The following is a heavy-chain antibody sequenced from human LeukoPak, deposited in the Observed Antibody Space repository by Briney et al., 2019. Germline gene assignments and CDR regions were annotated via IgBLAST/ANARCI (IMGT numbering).Heavy chain of an antibody. CDR2: ISAYSGNT. CDR3: ARDIATVVHQD. D-gene: IGHD2-2*01. CDR1: GYTFTNYG. J-gene: IGHJ4*02. Sequence: GASVKVSCKASGYTFTNYGITWVRQAPGQGLEWMGWISAYSGNTNYVQKFQGRVTMATDASTSTAHMELRSPRSDDTAVYYCARDIATVVHQDWGQGTLVTVSS. V-gene: IGHV1-18*01.